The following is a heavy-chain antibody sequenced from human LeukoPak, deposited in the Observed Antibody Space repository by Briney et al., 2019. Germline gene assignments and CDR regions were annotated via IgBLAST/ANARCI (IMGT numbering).Heavy chain of an antibody. D-gene: IGHD2-2*01. Sequence: SETLSLTCAVYGGSFSGYYWSWVRQPPGKGLEWIGEINHSGSTNYNPSLKSRVTISVDTSKNQFSLKLSSVTAADTAVYYCASPSAAIGSIDVFDIWGQGTMVTVSS. CDR1: GGSFSGYY. CDR3: ASPSAAIGSIDVFDI. CDR2: INHSGST. J-gene: IGHJ3*02. V-gene: IGHV4-34*01.